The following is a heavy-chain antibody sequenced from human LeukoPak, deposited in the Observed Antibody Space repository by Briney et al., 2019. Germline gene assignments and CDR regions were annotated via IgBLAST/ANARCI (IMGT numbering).Heavy chain of an antibody. J-gene: IGHJ6*03. CDR2: TNPNTGGT. Sequence: ASVKVSCKASGYTFTGYYMHWVRQAPGQGLEWMGWTNPNTGGTKYAQKFQGRVTMTRDTSISTAYMELSRLRSDDTAVYYCARTAGAYYYMNVWGKGTTLTVSS. CDR1: GYTFTGYY. CDR3: ARTAGAYYYMNV. D-gene: IGHD6-19*01. V-gene: IGHV1-2*02.